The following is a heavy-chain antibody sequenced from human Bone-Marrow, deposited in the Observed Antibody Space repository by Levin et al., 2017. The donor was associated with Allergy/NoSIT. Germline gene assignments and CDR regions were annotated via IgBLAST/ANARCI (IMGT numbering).Heavy chain of an antibody. CDR3: AHIHPSPISSSWYYFDY. V-gene: IGHV2-5*01. Sequence: SGPTLVKPTQTLTLTCTFSGFSLSTSGVGVGWIRQPPGKALEWLALIYWNDDKRYSPSLKSRLTITKDTSKNQVVLTMTNMDPVDTATYYCAHIHPSPISSSWYYFDYWGQGTLVTVSS. D-gene: IGHD6-13*01. CDR1: GFSLSTSGVG. CDR2: IYWNDDK. J-gene: IGHJ4*02.